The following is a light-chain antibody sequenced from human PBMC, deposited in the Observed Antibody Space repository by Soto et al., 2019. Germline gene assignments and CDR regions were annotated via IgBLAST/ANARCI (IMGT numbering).Light chain of an antibody. CDR1: QSVRDRY. CDR2: DTS. V-gene: IGKV3-20*01. CDR3: QQYGSSPGT. Sequence: EIVLTQSPGTRSFSPGERATLSCSASQSVRDRYLAWYQQKPGQAPILLISDTSTRATGVPDRFSGSGSGTDFALTISRVGPDDLAIYFCQQYGSSPGTFGQGTNVQI. J-gene: IGKJ1*01.